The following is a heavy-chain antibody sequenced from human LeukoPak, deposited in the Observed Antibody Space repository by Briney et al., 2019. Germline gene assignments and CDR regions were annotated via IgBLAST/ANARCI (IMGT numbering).Heavy chain of an antibody. CDR2: INHSGST. CDR3: ARDTGYCSGGACYHDYFDY. D-gene: IGHD2-15*01. CDR1: GGSFSGYY. J-gene: IGHJ4*02. V-gene: IGHV4-34*01. Sequence: SETLSLTCAVYGGSFSGYYWSWIRQPPGKGLEWIGEINHSGSTNYNPSLKSRVTISVDRSNNQFSLKLRSVTAADTAVYYCARDTGYCSGGACYHDYFDYWGQGTLVTVTS.